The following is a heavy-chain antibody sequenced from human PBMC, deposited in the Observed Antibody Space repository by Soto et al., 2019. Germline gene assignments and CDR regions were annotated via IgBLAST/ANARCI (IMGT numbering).Heavy chain of an antibody. J-gene: IGHJ4*02. D-gene: IGHD2-21*01. Sequence: GGSLRLSCTASGFTVSDYSVNWVRQAPGKGLEWISYISSAGDLILYADSVRGRFTIARDIAKNSLYLQMDSLRDEDSAVYYCATWAIAVGGEGFWGQGTLVTVSS. V-gene: IGHV3-48*02. CDR3: ATWAIAVGGEGF. CDR1: GFTVSDYS. CDR2: ISSAGDLI.